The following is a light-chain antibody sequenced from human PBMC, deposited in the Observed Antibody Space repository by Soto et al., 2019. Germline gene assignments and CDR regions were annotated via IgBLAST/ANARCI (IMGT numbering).Light chain of an antibody. V-gene: IGLV1-40*01. CDR1: SSNIGAGHD. J-gene: IGLJ2*01. Sequence: QSVLTQSPSVSGAPGQRVTISCTGSSSNIGAGHDVQWYQQLPGTAPKLLIYANNNRPSVVPDRFSGSTSGTSSSLAITGLEDEDEADYYCQSYDSGVHVVFGGGTKLTVL. CDR3: QSYDSGVHVV. CDR2: ANN.